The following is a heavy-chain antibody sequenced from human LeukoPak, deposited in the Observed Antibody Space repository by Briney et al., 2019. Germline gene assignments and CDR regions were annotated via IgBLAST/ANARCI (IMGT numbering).Heavy chain of an antibody. V-gene: IGHV3-33*06. Sequence: GGSLRLSCAASGFTFSSYGMHWVRQAPGKGLEGVAVIWYDGSNKYYADSVKGRFTISRDNSKNTLYLQMNSLRAEDTAVYYCAKDGDYYGSGTHGDYWGQGTLVTVSS. CDR1: GFTFSSYG. D-gene: IGHD3-10*01. CDR2: IWYDGSNK. CDR3: AKDGDYYGSGTHGDY. J-gene: IGHJ4*02.